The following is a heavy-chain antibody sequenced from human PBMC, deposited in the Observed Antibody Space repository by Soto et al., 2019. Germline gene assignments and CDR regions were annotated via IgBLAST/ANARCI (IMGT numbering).Heavy chain of an antibody. D-gene: IGHD5-12*01. J-gene: IGHJ4*02. Sequence: GSLRLSCTVSGGSISSSSYYWGWIRQPPGKGLEWIGSIYYSGSTYYNPSLKSRVTISVDTSKNQFSLKLSSVTAADTAVYYCARHDIVATTHFDYWGQGTLVTVSS. CDR1: GGSISSSSYY. V-gene: IGHV4-39*01. CDR2: IYYSGST. CDR3: ARHDIVATTHFDY.